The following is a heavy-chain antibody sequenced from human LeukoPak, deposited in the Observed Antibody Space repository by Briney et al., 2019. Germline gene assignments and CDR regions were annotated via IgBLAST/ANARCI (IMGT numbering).Heavy chain of an antibody. Sequence: GGSLRLSCAASGFTFSSYSMNWVRQAPGKGLEWVSYIRSSSSTIYYADSVKGRFTISRDNAKNPLYLQMNSLRAEDTAVYYCARDRRSNKQQLSYQETPYYYYYMDVWGKGTTVTVSS. J-gene: IGHJ6*03. CDR2: IRSSSSTI. CDR1: GFTFSSYS. CDR3: ARDRRSNKQQLSYQETPYYYYYMDV. D-gene: IGHD6-13*01. V-gene: IGHV3-48*01.